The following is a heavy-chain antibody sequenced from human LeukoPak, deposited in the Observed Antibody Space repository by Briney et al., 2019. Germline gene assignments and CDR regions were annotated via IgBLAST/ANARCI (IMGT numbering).Heavy chain of an antibody. D-gene: IGHD3-10*01. V-gene: IGHV4-34*09. J-gene: IGHJ5*02. CDR1: GVSFSGYY. CDR2: IYYSGST. Sequence: SETLSLTCAVYGVSFSGYYWSWIRQPPGKGLEWIGYIYYSGSTYYNPSLKSRVTISVDTSKNQFSLKLSSVTAADTAVYYCARGGMVRGVIGANWFDPWGQGTLVTVSS. CDR3: ARGGMVRGVIGANWFDP.